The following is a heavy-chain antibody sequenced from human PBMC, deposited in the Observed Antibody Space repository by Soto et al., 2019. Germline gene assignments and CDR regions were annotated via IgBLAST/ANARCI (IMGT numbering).Heavy chain of an antibody. V-gene: IGHV3-74*01. J-gene: IGHJ3*02. CDR1: GFTFSSYW. D-gene: IGHD3-16*02. CDR2: INSDGSST. CDR3: ARGPRGGYYDYIWGSYPDAFDI. Sequence: EVQLVESGGGLVQPGGSLRLSCAASGFTFSSYWMHWVHQAPGKGLVWVSRINSDGSSTSYADSVKGRFTISRDNAKNTLYLQMNSLRAEDTAVYYCARGPRGGYYDYIWGSYPDAFDIWGQGTMVTVSS.